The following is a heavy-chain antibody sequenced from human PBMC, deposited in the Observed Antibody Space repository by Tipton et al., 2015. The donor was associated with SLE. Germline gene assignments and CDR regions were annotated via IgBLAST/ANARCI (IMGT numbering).Heavy chain of an antibody. CDR1: GFTFSSYA. CDR3: ASAQDRGFQH. CDR2: IYSGGSST. Sequence: SLRLSCAASGFTFSSYAMSWVRQAPGKGLEWVSVIYSGGSSTYYADSVKGRFTISRDNSKNTLYLQMNSLRAEDTAVYYCASAQDRGFQHWGQGTLVTVSS. V-gene: IGHV3-23*03. J-gene: IGHJ1*01.